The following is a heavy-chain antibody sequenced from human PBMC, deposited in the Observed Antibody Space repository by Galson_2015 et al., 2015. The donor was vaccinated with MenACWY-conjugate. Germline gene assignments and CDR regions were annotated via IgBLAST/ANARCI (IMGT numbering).Heavy chain of an antibody. CDR3: ARRLCPSGFCSLDY. Sequence: ETLSLTCTVSGGSMSGYYWSWIRQPPGKGLEWIGYIHYSGTTNYNPSLKSRVTISIDTSKNQFSLKLNSVTATDTAVYYCARRLCPSGFCSLDYWGQGTLVTVSS. CDR1: GGSMSGYY. D-gene: IGHD2-8*02. CDR2: IHYSGTT. J-gene: IGHJ4*02. V-gene: IGHV4-59*08.